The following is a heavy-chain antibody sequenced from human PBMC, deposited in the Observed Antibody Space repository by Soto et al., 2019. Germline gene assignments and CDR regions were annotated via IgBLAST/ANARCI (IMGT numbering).Heavy chain of an antibody. Sequence: PSDTLSLTCTVSGGSLSSSNYYWGWIRQPPGKGLERIGSIYYSGSTYYNPSLKSRVTIAVDTSKDQFVLKLSSVTAADTAVYYCARTMEFNYYDYYGMEVWGQGTTVTVSS. CDR2: IYYSGST. V-gene: IGHV4-39*01. CDR1: GGSLSSSNYY. D-gene: IGHD3-10*01. CDR3: ARTMEFNYYDYYGMEV. J-gene: IGHJ6*02.